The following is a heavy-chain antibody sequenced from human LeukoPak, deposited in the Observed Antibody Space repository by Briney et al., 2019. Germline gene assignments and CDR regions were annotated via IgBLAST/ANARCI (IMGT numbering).Heavy chain of an antibody. CDR3: ARAPGLHLLNTYYYGSGSYSPRYGMDV. D-gene: IGHD3-10*01. V-gene: IGHV1-18*01. Sequence: ASVTVSCKASGYTFTSYGISWVRQAPGQGLEWMGWVSAYNGNTNYAQKLQGRVTMTTDTSTSTAYMELRSLRSDDTAVYYCARAPGLHLLNTYYYGSGSYSPRYGMDVWGQGTTVTVSS. CDR1: GYTFTSYG. J-gene: IGHJ6*02. CDR2: VSAYNGNT.